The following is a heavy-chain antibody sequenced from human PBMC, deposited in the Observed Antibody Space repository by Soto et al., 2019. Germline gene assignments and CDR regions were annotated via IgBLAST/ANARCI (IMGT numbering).Heavy chain of an antibody. CDR2: VFYSGAT. CDR3: ARAGFSYGHLLF. CDR1: GGPIKTGDYY. V-gene: IGHV4-30-4*01. J-gene: IGHJ4*02. D-gene: IGHD3-10*01. Sequence: SETLSLTCNVSGGPIKTGDYYWNWIRQPPGTGLEWIGYVFYSGATNYSPSLKSRAAISMDTSKNQFSLSLTSVTAADTAVYYCARAGFSYGHLLFWGQGIRVTVSS.